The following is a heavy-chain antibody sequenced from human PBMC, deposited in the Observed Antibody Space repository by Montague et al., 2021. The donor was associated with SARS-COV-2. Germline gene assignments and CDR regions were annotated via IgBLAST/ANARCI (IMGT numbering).Heavy chain of an antibody. CDR1: GGSVRSSNFY. Sequence: SETLSLTCTVSGGSVRSSNFYWGWIRRPPGKGLEWIGSIYYSGITYDSLSLKSRVTISVDTPNNQFSLRLNSVTAADTAMYFCARQKLNGRSTYYYYHDMDVWGQGTTVSVSS. CDR2: IYYSGIT. D-gene: IGHD2-8*01. J-gene: IGHJ6*02. CDR3: ARQKLNGRSTYYYYHDMDV. V-gene: IGHV4-39*01.